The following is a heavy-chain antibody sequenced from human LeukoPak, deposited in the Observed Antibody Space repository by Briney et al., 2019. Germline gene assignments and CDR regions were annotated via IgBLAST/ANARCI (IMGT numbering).Heavy chain of an antibody. CDR1: GFTFSSYA. CDR2: ISGSGGST. CDR3: AKDPLYGSGTSWFDP. D-gene: IGHD3-10*01. J-gene: IGHJ5*02. V-gene: IGHV3-23*01. Sequence: GGSLRLSCAASGFTFSSYAMRWVRQAPGKGLEWVSAISGSGGSTYYADSVKGRFTISRDNSKNTLYLQMNSLRAEDTAVYYCAKDPLYGSGTSWFDPWGQGTLVTVSS.